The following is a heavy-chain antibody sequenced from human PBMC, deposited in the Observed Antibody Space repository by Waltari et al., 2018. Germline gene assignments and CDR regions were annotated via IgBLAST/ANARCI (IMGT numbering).Heavy chain of an antibody. Sequence: QVQLVQSGAEGKKPGPSVKVSCKASGDTYTGTSMHRVRKAPGQGGEWLGRINPNSGGTNYAQKFQGRVTMTRDTSISTAYMDLSRLRSDDTAVYYCARGGGSGDSLLFDYWGQGTLVTVSS. J-gene: IGHJ4*02. V-gene: IGHV1-2*06. CDR2: INPNSGGT. D-gene: IGHD7-27*01. CDR3: ARGGGSGDSLLFDY. CDR1: GDTYTGTS.